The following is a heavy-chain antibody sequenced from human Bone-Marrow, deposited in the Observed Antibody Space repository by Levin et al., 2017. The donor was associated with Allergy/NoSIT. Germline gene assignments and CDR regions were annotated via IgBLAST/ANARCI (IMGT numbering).Heavy chain of an antibody. CDR3: AKDLGASGWED. Sequence: SETLSLTCSVSVSGGSITTYYWSWIRQPPGKGLEWIGSIHYSGITNYNPSLKSRVTMSVDTSTKQFSLQLTSVTAADTAVYYCAKDLGASGWEDWGQGTLVTVAS. CDR2: IHYSGIT. D-gene: IGHD6-19*01. V-gene: IGHV4-59*01. J-gene: IGHJ4*02. CDR1: GGSITTYY.